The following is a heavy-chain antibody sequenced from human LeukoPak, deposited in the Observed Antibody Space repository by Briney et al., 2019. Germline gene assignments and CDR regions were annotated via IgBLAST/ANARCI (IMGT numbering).Heavy chain of an antibody. CDR3: AKISAYSSSWWDY. CDR1: GFTFSSYG. CDR2: IRYDGSNK. D-gene: IGHD6-13*01. J-gene: IGHJ4*02. Sequence: GGSLRLSCAASGFTFSSYGMHWVRQAPDKGLEWVAFIRYDGSNKYYADSVKGRFTISRDNSKNTLYLQMNSLRAEDTAVYYCAKISAYSSSWWDYWGQGTLVTVSS. V-gene: IGHV3-30*02.